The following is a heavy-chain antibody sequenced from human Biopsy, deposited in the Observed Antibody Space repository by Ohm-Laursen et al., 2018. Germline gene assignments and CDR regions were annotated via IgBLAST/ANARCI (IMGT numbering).Heavy chain of an antibody. CDR3: ARHSLDDFWSGAHYYFDY. J-gene: IGHJ4*02. D-gene: IGHD3-3*01. V-gene: IGHV4-39*01. CDR1: GGSISSRNHY. Sequence: GTLSLTCSVSGGSISSRNHYWGWLRQPPGKGLEWIGHVYYNGSTFYNSSLESRVTVSVDTSKNQFHLRLTSMSASDTAVYYCARHSLDDFWSGAHYYFDYWGLGTLVTVSS. CDR2: VYYNGST.